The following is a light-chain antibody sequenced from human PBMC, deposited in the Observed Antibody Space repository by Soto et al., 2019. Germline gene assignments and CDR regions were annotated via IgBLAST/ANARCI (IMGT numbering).Light chain of an antibody. Sequence: QSVLTQPPSVSAAPGQKVTISCSGSSSNIGNNYVSWYQQLPGTAPKLLIYDNNNRPSGVPYRFSGSKYGDTASLTISGLQAEDEADYYCCSYAGSYTWVFGGGTKLTVL. J-gene: IGLJ3*02. V-gene: IGLV1-51*01. CDR2: DNN. CDR1: SSNIGNNY. CDR3: CSYAGSYTWV.